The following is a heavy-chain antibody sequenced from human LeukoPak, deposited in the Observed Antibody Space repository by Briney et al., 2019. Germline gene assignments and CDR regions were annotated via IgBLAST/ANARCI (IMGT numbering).Heavy chain of an antibody. CDR1: GGSMSRHY. D-gene: IGHD6-13*01. J-gene: IGHJ4*02. CDR2: VHNSIYNCVTT. Sequence: PSETLSLTCGVSGGSMSRHYWSWIRQPAGKRVEWIGRVHNSIYNCVTTNYSPSLECRVTMSIDMSKNQFSLNLTSVTAAYTAIYYCARVGSSSWYVMKFDYWGQGTLVTVSS. CDR3: ARVGSSSWYVMKFDY. V-gene: IGHV4-4*07.